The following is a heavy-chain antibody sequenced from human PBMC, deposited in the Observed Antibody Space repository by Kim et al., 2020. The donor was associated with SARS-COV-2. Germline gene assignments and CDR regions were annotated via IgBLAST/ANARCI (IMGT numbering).Heavy chain of an antibody. Sequence: SETLSLTCTVSGGFISSGGYYWSWIRQHPGKGLEWIGYIYYSGSTYYNPSLKSRVTISVDTSKNQFSLKLSSVTAADTAVYYCARVVSSIDDFDVWGQGTMVTVSS. J-gene: IGHJ3*01. D-gene: IGHD3-22*01. CDR1: GGFISSGGYY. V-gene: IGHV4-31*03. CDR3: ARVVSSIDDFDV. CDR2: IYYSGST.